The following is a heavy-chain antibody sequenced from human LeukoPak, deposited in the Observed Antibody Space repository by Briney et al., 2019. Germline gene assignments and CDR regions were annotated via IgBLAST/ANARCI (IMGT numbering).Heavy chain of an antibody. Sequence: HPGGSLRLSCAASGFTFSTYWMHWVRHAPGKGLVWVSRINPDGTTTSYADSVKGRFTISRDNAKDTVYLQMNSLRAEDTAVYYCARVSIGWYSFDYWGQGTLVTVTS. J-gene: IGHJ4*02. CDR1: GFTFSTYW. CDR3: ARVSIGWYSFDY. D-gene: IGHD6-19*01. CDR2: INPDGTTT. V-gene: IGHV3-74*01.